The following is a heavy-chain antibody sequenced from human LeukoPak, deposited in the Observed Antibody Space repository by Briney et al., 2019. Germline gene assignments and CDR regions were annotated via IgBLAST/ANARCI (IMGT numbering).Heavy chain of an antibody. CDR3: ARVETDSSGYYNSFFDY. CDR2: IYYSGST. Sequence: PSETLSLTCTVSGGSISSGGYYWSWIRQHPGKGLEWIGYIYYSGSTYYNPSLKSRVTISVDTSKNQFSLKLSSVTAADTAVYYCARVETDSSGYYNSFFDYWGQGTLVTVSS. D-gene: IGHD3-22*01. CDR1: GGSISSGGYY. V-gene: IGHV4-31*03. J-gene: IGHJ4*02.